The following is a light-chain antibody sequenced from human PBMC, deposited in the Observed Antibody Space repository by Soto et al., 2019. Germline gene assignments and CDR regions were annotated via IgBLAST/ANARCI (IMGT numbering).Light chain of an antibody. V-gene: IGKV3-11*01. CDR1: QSIDTY. CDR2: DAS. Sequence: EIVLTQSPATLSSSPGERATLSCRASQSIDTYLAWYQQKPGQAPRLLIYDASDRATGIPARFSGSGSGTAFTLTISGLEPEDFGLYYCQQRYNWPLTFGGGTKVDIE. J-gene: IGKJ4*01. CDR3: QQRYNWPLT.